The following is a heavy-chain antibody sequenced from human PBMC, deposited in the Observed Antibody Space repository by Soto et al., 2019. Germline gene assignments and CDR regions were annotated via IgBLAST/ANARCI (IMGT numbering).Heavy chain of an antibody. CDR2: IYWDDDK. V-gene: IGHV2-5*02. J-gene: IGHJ4*02. CDR3: AHRGPGPAALDY. D-gene: IGHD2-2*01. CDR1: GFSLSTSGVG. Sequence: QITLKESGPTLVKPTQTLTLTCTFSGFSLSTSGVGVGWIRQPPGKALEWLALIYWDDDKRYSPSLKSRLTITKDTSKNLVVLTMTNMDPVDTATYYCAHRGPGPAALDYWGQGTLVTVSS.